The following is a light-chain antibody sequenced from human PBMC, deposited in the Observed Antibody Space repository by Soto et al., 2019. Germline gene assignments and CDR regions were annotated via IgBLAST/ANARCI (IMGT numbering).Light chain of an antibody. CDR1: HVINSW. Sequence: IQMTQSASSVSASIGDRVTITCRASHVINSWLAWYQQKPGKAPKLLIYKASTLKSGVPSRFSGSGSGTEFTLTISSLQPDDFATYYCQHYNSYSEAFGQGTKVDIK. J-gene: IGKJ1*01. V-gene: IGKV1-5*03. CDR3: QHYNSYSEA. CDR2: KAS.